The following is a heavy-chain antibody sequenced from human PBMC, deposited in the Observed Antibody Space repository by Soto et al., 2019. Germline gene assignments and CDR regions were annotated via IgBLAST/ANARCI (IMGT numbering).Heavy chain of an antibody. Sequence: EVQLVQSGAEVKKPGESLKISCKGYGYSVTSYWIGRVLQMPGKGLEWMGIIYPGDSDTRYSPSFQGQVTISADKSISTAYLQWSILTASDTAMYYCARHENLDISYGSGSHIDYWGQGTLVTVSS. CDR1: GYSVTSYW. V-gene: IGHV5-51*01. CDR3: ARHENLDISYGSGSHIDY. J-gene: IGHJ4*02. D-gene: IGHD3-10*01. CDR2: IYPGDSDT.